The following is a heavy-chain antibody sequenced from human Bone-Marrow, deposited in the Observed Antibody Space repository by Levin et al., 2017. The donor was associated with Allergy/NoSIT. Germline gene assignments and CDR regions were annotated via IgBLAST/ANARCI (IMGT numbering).Heavy chain of an antibody. Sequence: LSLPCAASGFTFHNYAMSWVRQAPGKGLEWVSVVCGSGGTTYFADSVKGRFTISRDTSNNTLYLQMNSLRAEDTAVYYCARGGGGSCYSASNYWGQGTLVTVSS. CDR3: ARGGGGSCYSASNY. J-gene: IGHJ4*02. V-gene: IGHV3-23*01. D-gene: IGHD2-15*01. CDR1: GFTFHNYA. CDR2: VCGSGGTT.